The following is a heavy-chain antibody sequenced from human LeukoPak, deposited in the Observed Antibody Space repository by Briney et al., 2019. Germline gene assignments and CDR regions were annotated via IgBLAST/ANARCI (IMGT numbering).Heavy chain of an antibody. V-gene: IGHV1-2*02. CDR2: INPNSGGT. Sequence: GASVKVSCKASGYIFTGYYMHWVRQAPGQGLEWMGWINPNSGGTNYAQKLQGRVTMTTDTSTSTAYMELRGLRSDDTAVYYCARVPRVAASFDYWGQGTLVTVSS. J-gene: IGHJ4*02. CDR1: GYIFTGYY. CDR3: ARVPRVAASFDY. D-gene: IGHD2-15*01.